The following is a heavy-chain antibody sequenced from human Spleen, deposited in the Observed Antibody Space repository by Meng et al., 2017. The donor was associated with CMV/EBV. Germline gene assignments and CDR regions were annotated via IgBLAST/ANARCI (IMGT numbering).Heavy chain of an antibody. Sequence: GESLKISCAASGFTFSSYGMHWVRQAPGKGLEWVAFIRYDGSNKYYADSVKGRFTISRDNSKNTLSLHMSSLRAEDTAVYYCARDLTLRFLDSYFSFYGMDVWGQGTTVTVSS. CDR2: IRYDGSNK. V-gene: IGHV3-30*02. J-gene: IGHJ6*02. D-gene: IGHD3-3*01. CDR1: GFTFSSYG. CDR3: ARDLTLRFLDSYFSFYGMDV.